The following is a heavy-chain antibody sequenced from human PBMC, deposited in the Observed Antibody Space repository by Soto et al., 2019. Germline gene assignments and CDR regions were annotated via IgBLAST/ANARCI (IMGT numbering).Heavy chain of an antibody. V-gene: IGHV5-51*01. Sequence: PGESLRLSCKGSGYSFTSYWIGWVRQMPGKGLEWMGIIYPGDSDTRYSPSFQGQVTISADKSISTAYLQWSSLKASDTAMYYCARRVAVAGTDYYYYGMDVWGQGTTGTVSS. D-gene: IGHD6-19*01. J-gene: IGHJ6*02. CDR2: IYPGDSDT. CDR1: GYSFTSYW. CDR3: ARRVAVAGTDYYYYGMDV.